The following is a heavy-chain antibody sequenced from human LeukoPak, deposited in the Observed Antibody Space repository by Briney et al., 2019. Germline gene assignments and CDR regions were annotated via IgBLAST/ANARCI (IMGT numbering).Heavy chain of an antibody. D-gene: IGHD3-10*01. CDR3: TSADYYGSGSLTFDY. Sequence: GGSLRLSCAASGFTFSGSAMHWVRQAPGKGWKWIGLIRSKANSYATAYAASVKGRFTISRDDSKNTAYLQMNSLKTEDTAVYYCTSADYYGSGSLTFDYWGQGTLVTVSS. V-gene: IGHV3-73*01. J-gene: IGHJ4*02. CDR2: IRSKANSYAT. CDR1: GFTFSGSA.